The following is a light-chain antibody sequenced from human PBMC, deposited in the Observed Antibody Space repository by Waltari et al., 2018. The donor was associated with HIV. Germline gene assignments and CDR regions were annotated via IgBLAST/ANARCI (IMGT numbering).Light chain of an antibody. Sequence: QSALTQPASVSGSPGQSVTISCTGTSSNVGGYNLFSWYQQHPDKAPKLVIFDANTRSSVIPFRFSASKSGNTASLTISWLQPEDEADYYCCSYMSGSTLVFGGGTKVIV. CDR2: DAN. CDR1: SSNVGGYNL. J-gene: IGLJ3*02. V-gene: IGLV2-14*02. CDR3: CSYMSGSTLV.